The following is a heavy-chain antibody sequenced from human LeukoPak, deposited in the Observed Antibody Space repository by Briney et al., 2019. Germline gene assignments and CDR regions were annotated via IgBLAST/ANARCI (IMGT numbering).Heavy chain of an antibody. CDR3: AKMGATNYFDY. CDR2: ISYDGSNK. CDR1: GFTFSSYG. Sequence: GGSLRLSCAASGFTFSSYGMHWVRQAPGKGLEWVAVISYDGSNKYYADSVKGRFTISRDNSKNTLYLQMNSLRAEDTAVYYRAKMGATNYFDYWGQGTLVTVSS. V-gene: IGHV3-30*18. D-gene: IGHD1-26*01. J-gene: IGHJ4*02.